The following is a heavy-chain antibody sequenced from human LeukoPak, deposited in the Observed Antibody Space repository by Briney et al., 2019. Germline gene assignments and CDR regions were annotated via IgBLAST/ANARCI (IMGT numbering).Heavy chain of an antibody. D-gene: IGHD1-14*01. CDR3: AKGPSSWEPTYYFDY. CDR1: GFTFSSYA. J-gene: IGHJ4*02. V-gene: IGHV3-23*01. Sequence: PGGSLRFSCAASGFTFSSYAMSWVRQAPGKGLEWVSAISGSGGSTYYADSVKGRFTISRDNSKNTLYLQMNSLRAEDTAVYYCAKGPSSWEPTYYFDYWGQGTLVTVSS. CDR2: ISGSGGST.